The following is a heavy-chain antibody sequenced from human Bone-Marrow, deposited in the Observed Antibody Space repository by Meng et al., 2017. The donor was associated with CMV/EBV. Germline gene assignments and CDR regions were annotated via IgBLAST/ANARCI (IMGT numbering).Heavy chain of an antibody. V-gene: IGHV3-53*05. J-gene: IGHJ4*02. D-gene: IGHD2-2*01. CDR2: IYSGGST. CDR3: AKEFRYCSSTSC. Sequence: GESLKISCVGTGFTVSSNYMSWVRQAPGKGLEWVSVIYSGGSTYYADSVKGRFTISRDNSKNTLYLQMNSLRAEDTAVYYCAKEFRYCSSTSCWGQGTLVTVSS. CDR1: GFTVSSNY.